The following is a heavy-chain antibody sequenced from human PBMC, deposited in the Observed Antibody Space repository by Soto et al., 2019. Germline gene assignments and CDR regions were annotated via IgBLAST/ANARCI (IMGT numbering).Heavy chain of an antibody. CDR2: ISANNDHT. V-gene: IGHV1-18*01. CDR1: GYTLNTYG. CDR3: ARGTYFAY. Sequence: QVQLVQSGAEVKKPGASVKVSCKASGYTLNTYGITWVRQAPGQGLEWMGWISANNDHTNYPQKLQGRVTMTTDTATSTGYMELRSLTSDATAVYYCARGTYFAYWGQGTLVTVSS. J-gene: IGHJ4*02.